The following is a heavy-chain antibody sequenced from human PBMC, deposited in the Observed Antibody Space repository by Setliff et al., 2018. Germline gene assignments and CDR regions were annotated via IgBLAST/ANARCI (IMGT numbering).Heavy chain of an antibody. CDR2: IYYSGTA. CDR1: GGSVSSSSYQ. CDR3: ARHEFVGGYYGSVTYRHFDY. V-gene: IGHV4-39*01. Sequence: SETLSLTCTVSGGSVSSSSYQWGWVRQTPGKGLEWIGSIYYSGTAYYNPSLKSRVTISVDTSKNQFSLQVTSVTATDTAVYYCARHEFVGGYYGSVTYRHFDYWGQGILVTVSS. D-gene: IGHD3-10*01. J-gene: IGHJ4*02.